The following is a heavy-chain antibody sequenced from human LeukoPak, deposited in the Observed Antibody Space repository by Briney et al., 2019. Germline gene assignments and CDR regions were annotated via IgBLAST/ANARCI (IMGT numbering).Heavy chain of an antibody. CDR3: AKDPGLLATIEGDFDY. D-gene: IGHD5-12*01. J-gene: IGHJ4*02. CDR1: GFFFSSYA. CDR2: ISGSGGST. V-gene: IGHV3-23*01. Sequence: GGSLRLSCAASGFFFSSYAMSWVRQAPGKGLEWVSAISGSGGSTYYADSVKGRFTISRDNSKNTLYLQMNSLRAEDTAVYYCAKDPGLLATIEGDFDYWGQGTLVTVSS.